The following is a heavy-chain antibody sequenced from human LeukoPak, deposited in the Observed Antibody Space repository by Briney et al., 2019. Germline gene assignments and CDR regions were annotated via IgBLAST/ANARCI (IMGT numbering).Heavy chain of an antibody. J-gene: IGHJ4*02. D-gene: IGHD5-12*01. CDR2: ISPGGGPT. CDR3: AKDGAWLRFDD. CDR1: GFTFSSYS. V-gene: IGHV3-23*01. Sequence: GGSLRLSCAASGFTFSSYSMNWVRQAPGKGLEWVSGISPGGGPTYYADSVKGRFTISRDDSKNTLYLQMNNLRAEDTAVYYCAKDGAWLRFDDWGQGILVTVSS.